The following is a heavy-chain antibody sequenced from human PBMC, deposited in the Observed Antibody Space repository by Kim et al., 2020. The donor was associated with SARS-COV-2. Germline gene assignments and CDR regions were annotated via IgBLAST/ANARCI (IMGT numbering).Heavy chain of an antibody. CDR3: AGDWNWYDY. CDR1: GFTFSNCW. CDR2: INPDGSQA. V-gene: IGHV3-7*01. J-gene: IGHJ5*01. Sequence: GGSLILSCAASGFTFSNCWMNWVRQAPWKGLEWVGYINPDGSQAYYADSVKGRFTISRDNAKNSLYLQMSSLRADDTAHYYCAGDWNWYDYWGQGTLVTVSS.